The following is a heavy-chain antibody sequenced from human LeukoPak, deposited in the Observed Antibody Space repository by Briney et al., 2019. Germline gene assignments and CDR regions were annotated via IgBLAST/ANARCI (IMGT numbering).Heavy chain of an antibody. D-gene: IGHD1-26*01. V-gene: IGHV1-69*13. J-gene: IGHJ4*02. CDR3: ANSGSYYQYGFDY. Sequence: GASVKASCKASGGTFSSYAISWVRQAPGQGLEWMGGIIPIFGTANYAQKFQGRVTITADESTSTAYMELSSLRSEDTAVYYCANSGSYYQYGFDYWGQGTLVTVSS. CDR1: GGTFSSYA. CDR2: IIPIFGTA.